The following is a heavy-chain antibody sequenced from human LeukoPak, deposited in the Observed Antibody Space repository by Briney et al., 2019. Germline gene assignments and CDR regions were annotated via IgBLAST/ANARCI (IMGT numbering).Heavy chain of an antibody. CDR1: GGSISSNF. CDR3: ARAKSNWNPPDY. J-gene: IGHJ4*02. D-gene: IGHD1-1*01. CDR2: IYDSGTT. Sequence: PSETLSLTCTVSGGSISSNFWSWIRQPPGKGLEWIGYIYDSGTTSYNPSLKSRATISGDTSKNQFSLKLNSVTAADTAVYYCARAKSNWNPPDYWGQGTLVIVSS. V-gene: IGHV4-59*08.